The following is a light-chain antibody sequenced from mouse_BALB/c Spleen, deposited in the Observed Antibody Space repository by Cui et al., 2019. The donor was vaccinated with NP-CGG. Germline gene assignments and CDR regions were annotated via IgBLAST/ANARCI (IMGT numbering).Light chain of an antibody. Sequence: QAVVTQESALTTSPGETVTLTCRSSTGAVTTNNYANWVQEKQDHLFTGLIGGTNNRVPGVPARFSGSLIGGKAALTITGAQTEDEAIYFCALWYSNHWVFGGGTKLTVL. CDR2: GTN. CDR3: ALWYSNHWV. CDR1: TGAVTTNNY. V-gene: IGLV1*01. J-gene: IGLJ1*01.